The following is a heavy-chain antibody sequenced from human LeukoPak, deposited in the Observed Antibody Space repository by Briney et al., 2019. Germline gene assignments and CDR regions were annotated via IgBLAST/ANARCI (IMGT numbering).Heavy chain of an antibody. CDR1: GFTVSSNY. CDR3: AKRYCSSTSCSLFDY. J-gene: IGHJ4*02. V-gene: IGHV3-53*01. CDR2: IYSGGST. D-gene: IGHD2-2*01. Sequence: GGSLRLSRAASGFTVSSNYMSWVRQAPGKGLEWVSVIYSGGSTYYADSVKGRFTISRDNSKNTLYLQMNSLRAEDTAVYYCAKRYCSSTSCSLFDYWGQGTLVTVSS.